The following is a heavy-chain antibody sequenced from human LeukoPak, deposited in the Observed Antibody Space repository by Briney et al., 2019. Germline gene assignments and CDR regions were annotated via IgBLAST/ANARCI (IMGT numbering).Heavy chain of an antibody. Sequence: SETLSLTCTVSGDSITTYYWSWIRQPPGKGLEWIGYIYYSESTNYNPSLRSRVTMSVDTSKNQFSLKLSSVTAADTAVYYCASYSSSWYDAFDIWGQGTMVTVSS. CDR1: GDSITTYY. V-gene: IGHV4-59*12. J-gene: IGHJ3*02. CDR2: IYYSEST. CDR3: ASYSSSWYDAFDI. D-gene: IGHD6-13*01.